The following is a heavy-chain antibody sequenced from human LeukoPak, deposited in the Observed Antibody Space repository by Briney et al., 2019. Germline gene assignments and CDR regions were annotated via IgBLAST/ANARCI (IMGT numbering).Heavy chain of an antibody. CDR1: GFTFSDYY. V-gene: IGHV3-11*03. J-gene: IGHJ4*02. D-gene: IGHD5-18*01. CDR3: ARSHSGYGFDS. Sequence: GGSLRLSCAPSGFTFSDYYMSWIRQAPGKGLEWVSYISDSTTHTKYADSVKGRFTISRDNANNSMYLQMDSLRAEDTAVYYCARSHSGYGFDSWGRGTLVTVSS. CDR2: ISDSTTHT.